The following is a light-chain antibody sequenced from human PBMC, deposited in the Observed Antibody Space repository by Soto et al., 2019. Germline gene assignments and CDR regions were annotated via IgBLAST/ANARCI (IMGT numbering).Light chain of an antibody. CDR2: DVS. CDR3: SSYTSSSTYV. J-gene: IGLJ1*01. Sequence: QSALTQPASVSGSPGQSIAISCTGTSSDVGGYNYVSWYQQHPGKAPKVLINDVSNRPSGVSSRFSGSKSGNTASLTISGLQAEDEADYYCSSYTSSSTYVFGTGPKVTVL. CDR1: SSDVGGYNY. V-gene: IGLV2-14*01.